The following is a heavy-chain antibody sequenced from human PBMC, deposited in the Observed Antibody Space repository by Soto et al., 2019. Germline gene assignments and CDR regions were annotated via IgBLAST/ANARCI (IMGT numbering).Heavy chain of an antibody. CDR2: IRSSGTT. J-gene: IGHJ6*02. CDR3: ARDTMEGSSRSSYYYYGLDV. CDR1: GGSISISNYY. V-gene: IGHV4-4*07. Sequence: PSETLSLTCSVSGGSISISNYYWNWIRQPAGKGLERIGHIRSSGTTKYSPSLKSRVTMSLDTSKNQFSLKVSSVTAADTAVYYCARDTMEGSSRSSYYYYGLDVWGQGTTVTVSS. D-gene: IGHD6-6*01.